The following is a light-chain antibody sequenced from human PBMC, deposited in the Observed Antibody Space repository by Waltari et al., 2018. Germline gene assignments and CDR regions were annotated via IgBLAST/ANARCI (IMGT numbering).Light chain of an antibody. V-gene: IGLV1-40*01. Sequence: QSVLTQPPSVSGAPGQRVTISCTGSSSNIGAGYDVQWYQQLPGTAPTLLIYGNDNRPAGAADGFSGSKSGTSASLAITGLQAEDEADYYCQSYDSSLSAWVFGGGTKLTVL. CDR1: SSNIGAGYD. CDR2: GND. CDR3: QSYDSSLSAWV. J-gene: IGLJ3*02.